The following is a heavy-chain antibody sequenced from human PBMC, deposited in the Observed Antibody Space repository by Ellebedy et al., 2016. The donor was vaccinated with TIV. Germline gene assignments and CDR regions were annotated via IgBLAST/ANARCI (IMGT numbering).Heavy chain of an antibody. D-gene: IGHD3-10*01. J-gene: IGHJ5*02. CDR2: FDSEDGEK. CDR3: ATSGYISMVRTNIRTQWFDP. CDR1: GYTLSDLA. Sequence: AASVKVSCKVSGYTLSDLAMHWVRQAPGKGLEWVGGFDSEDGEKIYGKKFQGRVTMTEDTSTETAYLELRNLRPEDTAVYFCATSGYISMVRTNIRTQWFDPWGQGTLVTVSS. V-gene: IGHV1-24*01.